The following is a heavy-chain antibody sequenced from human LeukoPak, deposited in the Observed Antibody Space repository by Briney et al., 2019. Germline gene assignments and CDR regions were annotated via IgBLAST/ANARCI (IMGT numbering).Heavy chain of an antibody. J-gene: IGHJ4*02. V-gene: IGHV1-18*01. D-gene: IGHD3-22*01. CDR1: GYTFTSYG. Sequence: RASVKVSCKASGYTFTSYGISWVRQAPGQGLEWMGWISAYNGNTNYAQKLQGRVTMTTDTSTSTAYMELRSLRSDDTAVYYCARGYDSSGYYEHYFDYWGQGTLVTVSS. CDR2: ISAYNGNT. CDR3: ARGYDSSGYYEHYFDY.